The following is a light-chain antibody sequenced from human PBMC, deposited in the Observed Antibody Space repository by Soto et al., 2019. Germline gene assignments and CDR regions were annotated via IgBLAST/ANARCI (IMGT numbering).Light chain of an antibody. J-gene: IGLJ1*01. CDR3: QSYDSSLSHYV. V-gene: IGLV1-40*01. CDR1: SSNIGAGYD. Sequence: QSVLTQPPSVSGAPGQRVTISCTGSSSNIGAGYDVHWYQQLPGTAPKLLIYGNSNRPSGVPDRFSGSKSGTSASLAITGLQAEDEADYYCQSYDSSLSHYVSGTGTKLTVL. CDR2: GNS.